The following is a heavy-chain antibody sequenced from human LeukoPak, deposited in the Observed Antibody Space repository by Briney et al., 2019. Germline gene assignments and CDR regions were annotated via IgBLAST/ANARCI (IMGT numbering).Heavy chain of an antibody. Sequence: PSGTLSLTCTVSGGSISSYYWSWIRQPPGKGLEWIGHIYYSGSTNYNPSLKSRVTISVDTSKNQFSLKLSSVTAADTAVYYCAREIYSSSSTSDAFDIWGQGTMVTVSS. D-gene: IGHD6-6*01. V-gene: IGHV4-59*01. CDR1: GGSISSYY. J-gene: IGHJ3*02. CDR2: IYYSGST. CDR3: AREIYSSSSTSDAFDI.